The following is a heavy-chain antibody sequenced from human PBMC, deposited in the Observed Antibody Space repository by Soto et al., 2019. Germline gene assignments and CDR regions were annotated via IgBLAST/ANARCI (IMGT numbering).Heavy chain of an antibody. CDR1: GGTFSSYA. D-gene: IGHD6-19*01. V-gene: IGHV1-69*06. CDR3: ARGDPLDIAVAGTKNWFDP. CDR2: IIPIFGTA. Sequence: QVQLVQSGAEVKKPGSSVKVSCKASGGTFSSYAISWVRQAPGQGLEWMGGIIPIFGTANYAQKFQGRVTITADKSTSTAYMELSSLRSEDTAVYYCARGDPLDIAVAGTKNWFDPWGQGTLVTVSS. J-gene: IGHJ5*02.